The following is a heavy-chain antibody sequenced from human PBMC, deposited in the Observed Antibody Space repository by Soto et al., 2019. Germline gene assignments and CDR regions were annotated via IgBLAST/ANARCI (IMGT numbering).Heavy chain of an antibody. V-gene: IGHV4-59*01. D-gene: IGHD2-8*01. J-gene: IGHJ6*02. CDR3: ARVLGYCTNGVCYVLGDYGMDV. CDR2: IYYSGST. Sequence: SETLSLTCTVSGGSISSYYWSWIRQPPGKGLEWIGYIYYSGSTNYNPSLKSRVTISVDTSKNQFSLKLSSVTAADTAVYYCARVLGYCTNGVCYVLGDYGMDVWGQGTTVTVSS. CDR1: GGSISSYY.